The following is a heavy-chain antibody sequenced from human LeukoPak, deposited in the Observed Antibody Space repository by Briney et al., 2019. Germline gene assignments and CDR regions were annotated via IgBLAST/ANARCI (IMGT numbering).Heavy chain of an antibody. D-gene: IGHD3-16*02. CDR2: VNPYNGET. J-gene: IGHJ6*02. CDR1: GDSFSGYY. V-gene: IGHV1-2*02. Sequence: GASVKVSCKASGDSFSGYYMHWVRQAPGQGLEWMGWVNPYNGETIYAQNFQGRVTLTKDTSIITSYMHLSGLKSDDTAVYYCAGVRPDRGMDVWGQGTTVTVSS. CDR3: AGVRPDRGMDV.